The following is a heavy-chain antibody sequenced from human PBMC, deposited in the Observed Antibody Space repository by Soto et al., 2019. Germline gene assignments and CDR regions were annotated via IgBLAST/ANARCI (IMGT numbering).Heavy chain of an antibody. CDR3: AKNKPFLYYDYIWGSYHPFDY. CDR1: GFTFSSYA. V-gene: IGHV3-23*01. CDR2: ISGSGGST. Sequence: EVQLLESGGGLVQPGGSLRLSCAASGFTFSSYAMSWVRQAPGKGLEWVSAISGSGGSTYYADSVQCRFTISRDNSKKTLYLQMNILRGEDTAVYYCAKNKPFLYYDYIWGSYHPFDYWGQGTLVTVSS. J-gene: IGHJ4*02. D-gene: IGHD3-16*02.